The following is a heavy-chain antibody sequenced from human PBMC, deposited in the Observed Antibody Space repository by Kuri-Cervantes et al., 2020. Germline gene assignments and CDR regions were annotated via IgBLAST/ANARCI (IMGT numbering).Heavy chain of an antibody. V-gene: IGHV3-7*01. CDR3: ARDGAGRGHYYYMDV. J-gene: IGHJ6*03. CDR2: IQHDGSEK. CDR1: GFTFSSYW. D-gene: IGHD6-13*01. Sequence: GGSLRPSCAASGFTFSSYWMNWVRQAPGKGLEWVANIQHDGSEKYYVDSVKGRFTFSRDNAKNSLYLQMNSLRAEDTAVYYCARDGAGRGHYYYMDVWGKGTTVTVSS.